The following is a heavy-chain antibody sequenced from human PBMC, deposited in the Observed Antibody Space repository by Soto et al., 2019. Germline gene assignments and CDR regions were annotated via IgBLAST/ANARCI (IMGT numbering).Heavy chain of an antibody. V-gene: IGHV3-30*18. J-gene: IGHJ6*02. CDR3: AKVREAGRARVEDYYGMDV. Sequence: GGSLRLSCAASGFTFSSYGMHWVRQAPGKGLEWVAVISYDGSNKYYADSVKGRFTISRDNSKNTLYLQMNSLRAEDTAVYYCAKVREAGRARVEDYYGMDVWGQGTTVTVSS. D-gene: IGHD1-26*01. CDR1: GFTFSSYG. CDR2: ISYDGSNK.